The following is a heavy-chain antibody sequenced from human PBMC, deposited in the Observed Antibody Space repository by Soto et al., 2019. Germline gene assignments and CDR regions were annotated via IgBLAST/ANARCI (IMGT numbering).Heavy chain of an antibody. CDR2: ISSTTNYI. CDR3: ARESEDLTSNFDY. V-gene: IGHV3-21*06. J-gene: IGHJ4*02. Sequence: LRLSCAASGFTFTRYSMNWVRQAPGKGLEWVSSISSTTNYIYYGDSMKGRFTISRDNAKNSLYPEMNSLRAEDTAVYYCARESEDLTSNFDYWGQGTLVTVSS. CDR1: GFTFTRYS.